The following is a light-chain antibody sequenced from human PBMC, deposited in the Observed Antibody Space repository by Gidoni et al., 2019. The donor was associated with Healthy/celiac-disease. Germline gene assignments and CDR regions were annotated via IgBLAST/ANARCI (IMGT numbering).Light chain of an antibody. CDR2: LGS. CDR1: QRLLHSNGYNY. J-gene: IGKJ3*01. V-gene: IGKV2-28*01. CDR3: MQALQTPFT. Sequence: DMVMTQSLLSLPVTPGEPASISFRSSQRLLHSNGYNYLDWYLQKPGQPPQLLIYLGSNRASGVPDRFSGSGSGTDFTLKISRGEAEDVGVYYCMQALQTPFTFGPGTKVDIK.